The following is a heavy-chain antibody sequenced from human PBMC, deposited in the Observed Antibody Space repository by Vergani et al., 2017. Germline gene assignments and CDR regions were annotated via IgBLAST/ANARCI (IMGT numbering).Heavy chain of an antibody. J-gene: IGHJ6*02. Sequence: EVQLVQSGAEVKKPGATMKISRKVSGYTFTDHYMHLVKQAPGKGLEWMGLVDPEDGETIYAEKFKGRVTIAADTATDTAHLELSSLRSEDTAVYYCATPQTVTTGGMEVWGQGTTVIVSS. CDR2: VDPEDGET. CDR3: ATPQTVTTGGMEV. V-gene: IGHV1-69-2*01. CDR1: GYTFTDHY. D-gene: IGHD4-17*01.